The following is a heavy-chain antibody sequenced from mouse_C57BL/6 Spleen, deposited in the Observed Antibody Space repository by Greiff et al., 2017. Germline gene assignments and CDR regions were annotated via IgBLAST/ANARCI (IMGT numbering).Heavy chain of an antibody. CDR3: ARAYYSNSFVY. Sequence: EVQVVESGGGLVKPGGSLKFSCAASGFTFSSYAMSWVRQTPEKRLEWVATISDGGSYTYYPDNVKGRFTISRDNAKNNLYLQMSHLKSEDTAMYYCARAYYSNSFVYWSQVTTRTVSS. J-gene: IGHJ2*01. V-gene: IGHV5-4*01. CDR1: GFTFSSYA. D-gene: IGHD2-5*01. CDR2: ISDGGSYT.